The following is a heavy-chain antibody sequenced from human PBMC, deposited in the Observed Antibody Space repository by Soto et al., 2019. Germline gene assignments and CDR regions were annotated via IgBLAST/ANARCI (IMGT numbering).Heavy chain of an antibody. V-gene: IGHV2-26*01. CDR1: SGSISSYYW. CDR2: IFSNDEK. D-gene: IGHD3-22*01. J-gene: IGHJ4*02. Sequence: ETLSLTCTVSSGSISSYYWSWIRQPPGKALEWLAHIFSNDEKSYSTSLKSRLTISKDTSKSQVVLTMTNMDPVDTATYYCARSYYYDSSGGYYFDYWGQGTLVTVSS. CDR3: ARSYYYDSSGGYYFDY.